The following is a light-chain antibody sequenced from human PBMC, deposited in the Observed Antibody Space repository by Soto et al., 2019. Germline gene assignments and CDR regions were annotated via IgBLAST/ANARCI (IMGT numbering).Light chain of an antibody. Sequence: EIVLTQSPATLSLSPGERATLSCRASQSVSSYLAWYQQKPGQAPRLLIYDASNRATGIPARFSGSGSGTDFTLTISSLEPEDFAVYYCHQRSSYPVTFGQGTKVEIK. CDR1: QSVSSY. J-gene: IGKJ1*01. V-gene: IGKV3-11*01. CDR2: DAS. CDR3: HQRSSYPVT.